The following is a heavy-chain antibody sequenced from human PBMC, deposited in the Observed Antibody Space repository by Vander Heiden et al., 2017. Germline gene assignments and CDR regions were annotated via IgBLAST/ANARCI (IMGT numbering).Heavy chain of an antibody. CDR2: IWYDGSNK. V-gene: IGHV3-33*01. CDR3: ARGLESRFDY. J-gene: IGHJ4*02. D-gene: IGHD5-12*01. CDR1: GFTFSSYG. Sequence: QVQLVESGGGVVQPGRSLRLSCAASGFTFSSYGMHWVRRAPGKGLEWVAVIWYDGSNKYYADSVKGRFTISRDNSKNTLYLQMNSLRAEDTAVYYCARGLESRFDYWGQGTLVTVSS.